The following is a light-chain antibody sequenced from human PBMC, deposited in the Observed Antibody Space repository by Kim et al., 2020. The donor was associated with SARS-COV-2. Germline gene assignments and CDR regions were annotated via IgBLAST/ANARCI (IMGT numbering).Light chain of an antibody. V-gene: IGKV1-5*03. J-gene: IGKJ2*01. Sequence: SASVEDTFTITCRASETISLWVAWYQQKPGKAPKILIYRASNLESGVPSRFTGSGSGTEFTLTINSLQPDDFATYYCQQYRSYSFTFGQGTKLEI. CDR1: ETISLW. CDR3: QQYRSYSFT. CDR2: RAS.